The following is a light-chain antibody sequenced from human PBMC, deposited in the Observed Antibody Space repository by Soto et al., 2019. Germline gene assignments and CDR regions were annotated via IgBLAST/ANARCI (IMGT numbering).Light chain of an antibody. J-gene: IGLJ1*01. CDR1: NIESKS. Sequence: SYELAQPPSVSVAPGQTARITCGGNNIESKSVHWYQQRPGQAPVLVIYVDSDRPLGIPDRFSASTSGNTAALTISRVEAGDEADYYCQVWDTISDHYVFGSGTKVTVL. CDR2: VDS. V-gene: IGLV3-21*02. CDR3: QVWDTISDHYV.